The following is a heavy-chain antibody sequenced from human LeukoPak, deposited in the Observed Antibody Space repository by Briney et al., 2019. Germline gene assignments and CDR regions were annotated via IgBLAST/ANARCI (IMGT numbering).Heavy chain of an antibody. CDR3: AREGKDYDFWSGYLSDAFDI. V-gene: IGHV3-74*01. J-gene: IGHJ3*02. D-gene: IGHD3-3*01. CDR2: INSDGSST. Sequence: PGGSLRLSCAAAGFTFSSYWMHWVRQAPGKGLVWVSRINSDGSSTSYADSVKGRFTISRDNAKNTLYLQMNSLRAEDTAVYYCAREGKDYDFWSGYLSDAFDIWGQGTMVTVSS. CDR1: GFTFSSYW.